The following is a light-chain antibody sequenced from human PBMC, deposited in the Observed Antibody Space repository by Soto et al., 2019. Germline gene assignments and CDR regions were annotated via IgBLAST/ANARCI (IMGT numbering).Light chain of an antibody. CDR1: SSDVGGYNS. Sequence: QSALTQPPSASGSPGQSVTISCTGTSSDVGGYNSVSWYQQHPGKAPKLVIYEVSKRPSGVPDRFSASKSDNTASLTVSGLQAEDEADYYCSSYAGSKNLVFGGGTKLIVL. CDR3: SSYAGSKNLV. CDR2: EVS. V-gene: IGLV2-8*01. J-gene: IGLJ2*01.